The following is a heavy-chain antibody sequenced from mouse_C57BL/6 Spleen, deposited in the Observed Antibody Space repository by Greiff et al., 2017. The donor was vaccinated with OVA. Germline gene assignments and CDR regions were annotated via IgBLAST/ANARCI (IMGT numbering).Heavy chain of an antibody. D-gene: IGHD2-4*01. CDR2: IYPNSGST. CDR1: GYTFTSYW. J-gene: IGHJ3*01. Sequence: QVQLQQPGAELVKPGASVKLSCKASGYTFTSYWMHWVKQRPGQGLEWIGMIYPNSGSTNYNEKFKSKATLTVDKSSSTAYMQLSSLTSEDSAVYYCAAIYYDPAWFAYWGQGTLVTVSA. CDR3: AAIYYDPAWFAY. V-gene: IGHV1-64*01.